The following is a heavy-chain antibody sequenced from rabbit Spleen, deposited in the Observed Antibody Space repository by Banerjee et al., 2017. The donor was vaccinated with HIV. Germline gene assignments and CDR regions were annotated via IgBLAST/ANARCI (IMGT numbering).Heavy chain of an antibody. D-gene: IGHD7-1*01. CDR3: VRDYRFYFNL. Sequence: QSLEESGGDLVKPGASLTLTCKASGFDLSAYGMSWVRQAPGKGLEWIGYIDPIFSTTHYANWVNGRFTISSHNAQNTLYLQLNSLTAADTATYFCVRDYRFYFNLWGPGTLVTVS. CDR1: GFDLSAYG. CDR2: IDPIFSTT. V-gene: IGHV1S7*01. J-gene: IGHJ4*01.